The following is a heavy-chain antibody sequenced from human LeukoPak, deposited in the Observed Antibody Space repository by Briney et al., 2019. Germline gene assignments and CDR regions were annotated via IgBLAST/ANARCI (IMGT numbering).Heavy chain of an antibody. CDR3: ARLRESTSRPSNIAY. CDR2: TYPGDSET. Sequence: GESLKISCKGSGYSFASYWIGWVRQMPGKGLEWMGITYPGDSETRYSPSFQGQVTISTDKSISTAYLQWSSLKASDTAMYYCARLRESTSRPSNIAYWGQGTLVTVSS. J-gene: IGHJ4*02. D-gene: IGHD2/OR15-2a*01. CDR1: GYSFASYW. V-gene: IGHV5-51*01.